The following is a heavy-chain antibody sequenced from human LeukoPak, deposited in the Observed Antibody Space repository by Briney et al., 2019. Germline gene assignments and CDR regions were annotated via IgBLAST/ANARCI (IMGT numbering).Heavy chain of an antibody. Sequence: PGGSLRLSCAASGFTFSSYGMSWVRQAPGKGLEWVSAISGSGGSTYYADSVKGRFTISRDNSKNTLYLQMNSLRAEDTAVYYCAKSYYDYVWGSYRLLDYWGQGTLVTVSS. CDR3: AKSYYDYVWGSYRLLDY. V-gene: IGHV3-23*01. J-gene: IGHJ4*02. CDR2: ISGSGGST. D-gene: IGHD3-16*02. CDR1: GFTFSSYG.